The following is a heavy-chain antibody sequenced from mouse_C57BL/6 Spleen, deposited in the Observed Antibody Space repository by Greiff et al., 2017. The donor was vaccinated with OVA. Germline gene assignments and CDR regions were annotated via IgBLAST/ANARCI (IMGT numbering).Heavy chain of an antibody. Sequence: EVQRVESGGGLVKPGGSLKLSCAAFGFTFSDYGMHWVRQAPEKGLEWVAYISSGSSTIYYADTVKGRFTISRDNAKNTLFLQMTSLRSEDTAMYYCARPYGNYDYYAMDYWGQGTSVTVSS. D-gene: IGHD2-1*01. V-gene: IGHV5-17*01. CDR3: ARPYGNYDYYAMDY. J-gene: IGHJ4*01. CDR1: GFTFSDYG. CDR2: ISSGSSTI.